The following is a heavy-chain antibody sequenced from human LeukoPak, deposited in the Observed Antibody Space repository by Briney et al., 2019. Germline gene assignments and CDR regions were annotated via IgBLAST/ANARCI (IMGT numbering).Heavy chain of an antibody. CDR2: IYYSGST. Sequence: RASETLSLTCTVSGGSISSYYWSWIRQPPGKGLEWIGYIYYSGSTNYNPSLKSRVTISVDTSKNQFSLKLSSVTAADTAVYYCARTNKGYSSSLGDWGQGTLVTVSS. D-gene: IGHD6-13*01. CDR3: ARTNKGYSSSLGD. J-gene: IGHJ4*02. V-gene: IGHV4-59*01. CDR1: GGSISSYY.